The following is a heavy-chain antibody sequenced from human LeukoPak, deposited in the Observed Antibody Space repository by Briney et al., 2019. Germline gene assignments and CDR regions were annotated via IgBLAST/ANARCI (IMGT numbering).Heavy chain of an antibody. J-gene: IGHJ6*03. CDR1: GGSISSSSYY. D-gene: IGHD3-22*01. CDR2: IYYSGST. V-gene: IGHV4-39*07. CDR3: AGGNYYDSSPPLYYYYYMDV. Sequence: SETLSLTCTVSGGSISSSSYYWGWIRQPPGKGLEWIGSIYYSGSTYYNPSLKSRVTISVDTSKNQFSLKLSSVTAADTAVYYCAGGNYYDSSPPLYYYYYMDVWGKGTTVTVSS.